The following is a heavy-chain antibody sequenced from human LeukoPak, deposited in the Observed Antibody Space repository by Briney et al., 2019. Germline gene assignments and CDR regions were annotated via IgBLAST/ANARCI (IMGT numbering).Heavy chain of an antibody. CDR2: RSIYNGNT. V-gene: IGHV1-18*01. CDR1: GYDFINYG. D-gene: IGHD6-6*01. CDR3: TRGEPFPSSSSSREYYLDY. Sequence: ASVKVSCKASGYDFINYGISWVRQAPGQGREWMGWRSIYNGNTDYKLQGRVTMTKDTSTNTAYMEVRSQRSHGTAVYYCTRGEPFPSSSSSREYYLDYWGQGTLVTVSS. J-gene: IGHJ4*02.